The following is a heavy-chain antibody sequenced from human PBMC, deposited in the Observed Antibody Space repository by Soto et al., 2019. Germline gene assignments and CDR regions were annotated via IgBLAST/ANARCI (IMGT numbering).Heavy chain of an antibody. D-gene: IGHD6-25*01. CDR3: AKNRLANSPYYYYYYDLDV. CDR2: ISYDGSNK. Sequence: PGGSLRLSCAASGITFRSYGMHWVRQAPGKGLEWVAVISYDGSNKYYGDSVKGRFTISRDNSKNTLYLQMNSLRAEDTAVYYCAKNRLANSPYYYYYYDLDVWGQGTTVTVSS. J-gene: IGHJ6*02. V-gene: IGHV3-30*18. CDR1: GITFRSYG.